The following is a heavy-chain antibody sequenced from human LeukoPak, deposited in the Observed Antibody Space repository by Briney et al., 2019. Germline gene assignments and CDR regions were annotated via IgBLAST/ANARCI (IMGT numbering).Heavy chain of an antibody. CDR1: GGTFSSYA. CDR2: IIPIFGIA. Sequence: SVNVSCKASGGTFSSYAISWVRQAPGQGLEWMGRIIPIFGIANYAQKFQGRVTITADNSTSTAYMEVSSLRSEDTAVYYCARDRDGYNYDYWGQGTLVTVSS. J-gene: IGHJ4*02. D-gene: IGHD5-24*01. V-gene: IGHV1-69*04. CDR3: ARDRDGYNYDY.